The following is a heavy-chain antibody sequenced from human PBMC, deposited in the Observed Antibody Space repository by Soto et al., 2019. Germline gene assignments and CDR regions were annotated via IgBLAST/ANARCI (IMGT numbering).Heavy chain of an antibody. V-gene: IGHV4-59*01. CDR1: GGSISSYY. CDR3: ARDRSYGSGPYYYGMDV. CDR2: IYYSGST. Sequence: QVQLQESGPGLVKPSETLSLTCTVSGGSISSYYWSWIRQPPGKGLEWIGYIYYSGSTNYNPSLKSRVTISVDTSKNQFSLKLSSVTAADTAVYYCARDRSYGSGPYYYGMDVWGQGTTVTVSS. D-gene: IGHD3-10*01. J-gene: IGHJ6*02.